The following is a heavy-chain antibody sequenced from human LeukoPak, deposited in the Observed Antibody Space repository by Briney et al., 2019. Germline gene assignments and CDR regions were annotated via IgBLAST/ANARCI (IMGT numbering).Heavy chain of an antibody. V-gene: IGHV3-23*01. CDR3: AKHLSTSSRYYVDS. CDR2: IIGSGEST. D-gene: IGHD6-13*01. J-gene: IGHJ4*02. Sequence: GGSLRLSCAASGFTFSTYAMSWVRQAPGKGLEWVAAIIGSGESTYYADALKGRFTISRDNSKNTLYLQVNRLRAEDTGFYYCAKHLSTSSRYYVDSWGQGTLVTVSS. CDR1: GFTFSTYA.